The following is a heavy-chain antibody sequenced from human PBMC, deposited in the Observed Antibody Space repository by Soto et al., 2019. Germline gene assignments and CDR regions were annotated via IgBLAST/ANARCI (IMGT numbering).Heavy chain of an antibody. D-gene: IGHD6-13*01. Sequence: PSETLSLTCTVSGGSISSGGYYRSWIRQHPGKGLEWIGYIYYSGSTYYNPSLKSRVTISVDTSKNQFSLKLSSVTAADTAVYYCARSNRAAAGTPAFLGYWGQGTLVTVSS. CDR2: IYYSGST. J-gene: IGHJ4*02. V-gene: IGHV4-31*03. CDR3: ARSNRAAAGTPAFLGY. CDR1: GGSISSGGYY.